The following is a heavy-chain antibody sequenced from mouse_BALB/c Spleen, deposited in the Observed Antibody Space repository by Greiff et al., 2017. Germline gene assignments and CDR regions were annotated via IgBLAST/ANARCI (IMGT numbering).Heavy chain of an antibody. V-gene: IGHV2-9*02. J-gene: IGHJ4*01. D-gene: IGHD2-3*01. Sequence: QVQLQESGPGLVAPSQSLSITCTVSGFSLTSYGVHWVRQPPGKGLEWLGVIWAGGSTNYNSALMSRLSISKDNSKSQVFLKMNSLQTDDTAMYYCARDGRWLLGQGYYAMDYWGQGTSVTVSS. CDR3: ARDGRWLLGQGYYAMDY. CDR1: GFSLTSYG. CDR2: IWAGGST.